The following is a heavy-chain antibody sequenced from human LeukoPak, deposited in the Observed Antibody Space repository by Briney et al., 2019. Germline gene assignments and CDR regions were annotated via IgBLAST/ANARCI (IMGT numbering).Heavy chain of an antibody. V-gene: IGHV3-53*01. CDR2: IFPSGGEI. Sequence: GGSLRLSCAASGFTVSSNYMSWVRQAPGKGLEWVSSIFPSGGEIHYADSVRGRFTISRDNSKSTLSPQMNSLRAEDTAIYYCATYRQVLLPFESWGQGTLVTVSS. J-gene: IGHJ4*02. D-gene: IGHD2-8*02. CDR3: ATYRQVLLPFES. CDR1: GFTVSSNY.